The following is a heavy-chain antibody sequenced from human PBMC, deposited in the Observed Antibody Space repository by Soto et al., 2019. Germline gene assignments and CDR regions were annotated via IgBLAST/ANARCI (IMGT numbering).Heavy chain of an antibody. J-gene: IGHJ4*02. CDR1: GGSISSGGYY. Sequence: PSVTLSVTCTVSGGSISSGGYYWIWIRQHPGEGLEWIGYIYYSGSTYYNPSLKSRVTISVDTSKNQFSLKLSSVTAADTAVYYCARDQSNRYAFGYWGQGTLVTVSS. V-gene: IGHV4-31*03. CDR3: ARDQSNRYAFGY. CDR2: IYYSGST. D-gene: IGHD3-10*01.